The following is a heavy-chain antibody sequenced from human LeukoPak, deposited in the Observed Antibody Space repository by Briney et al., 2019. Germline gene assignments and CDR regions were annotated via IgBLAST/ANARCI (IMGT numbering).Heavy chain of an antibody. Sequence: SETLSLTCTVSGDSISSYYWSWIRQPPGKGLEWIGYIYYSGSTNYNPSLKSRVTISVDTSKNQFSLKLSSVTAADTAVYYCAKLLYSSGWYDYWGQGTLVTVSS. CDR1: GDSISSYY. CDR2: IYYSGST. CDR3: AKLLYSSGWYDY. D-gene: IGHD6-19*01. V-gene: IGHV4-59*08. J-gene: IGHJ4*02.